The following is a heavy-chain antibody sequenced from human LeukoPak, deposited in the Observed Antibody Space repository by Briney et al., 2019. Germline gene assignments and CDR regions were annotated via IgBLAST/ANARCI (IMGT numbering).Heavy chain of an antibody. Sequence: GGSLRLSCAASGFTFSDYYMSWIRQAPGKGLEWVSYISSSGSTIYYADSVKGRFTISRDNAKNSLYLQMSSLRAEDTAVYYCARVSHPPGGCYDSSGYLDIWGQGTMVTVSS. CDR1: GFTFSDYY. CDR2: ISSSGSTI. CDR3: ARVSHPPGGCYDSSGYLDI. V-gene: IGHV3-11*01. J-gene: IGHJ3*02. D-gene: IGHD3-22*01.